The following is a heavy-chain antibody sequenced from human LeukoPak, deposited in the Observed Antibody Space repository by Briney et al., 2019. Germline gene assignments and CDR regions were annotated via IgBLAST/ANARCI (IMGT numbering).Heavy chain of an antibody. V-gene: IGHV3-30*18. CDR1: GFTFSSYG. J-gene: IGHJ4*02. CDR3: AKGPLRGTAAAIDY. D-gene: IGHD2-2*01. Sequence: GGSLRLSCAASGFTFSSYGMHWVRQAPGKGLEWVAVISYDGRNKHYPDSVKGRFTISRDISTDTLWLQMDSLRTEDTAVYYCAKGPLRGTAAAIDYWGQGTLVTVSS. CDR2: ISYDGRNK.